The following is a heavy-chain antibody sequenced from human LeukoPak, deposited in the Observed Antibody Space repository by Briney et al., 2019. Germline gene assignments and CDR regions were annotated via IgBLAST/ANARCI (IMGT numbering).Heavy chain of an antibody. CDR3: ARESLVSGTTRGNYYYYGMGV. V-gene: IGHV3-7*01. CDR2: IKQDGTEK. Sequence: PGGSLRLSCATSGVSFGDSGMSWVRQAPGKGLEWVANIKQDGTEKYYADSVKGRFTISRDNAKNSLYLQMNSLRAEDTAVYFCARESLVSGTTRGNYYYYGMGVWGQGSTVTVSS. CDR1: GVSFGDSG. D-gene: IGHD1-7*01. J-gene: IGHJ6*02.